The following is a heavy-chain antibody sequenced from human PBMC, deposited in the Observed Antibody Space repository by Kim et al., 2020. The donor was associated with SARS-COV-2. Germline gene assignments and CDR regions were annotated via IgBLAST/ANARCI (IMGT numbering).Heavy chain of an antibody. D-gene: IGHD3-10*01. V-gene: IGHV4-59*01. Sequence: SETLSLTCTVSGGSITSYYWSWIRQPLGKGLEWIGYIYYSGSTNNNPSLKSRVTTSVDTSKNQFSLKLSSVTAADTAIYYCVRLVRGGNFDYWGQGTQVT. CDR3: VRLVRGGNFDY. J-gene: IGHJ4*02. CDR2: IYYSGST. CDR1: GGSITSYY.